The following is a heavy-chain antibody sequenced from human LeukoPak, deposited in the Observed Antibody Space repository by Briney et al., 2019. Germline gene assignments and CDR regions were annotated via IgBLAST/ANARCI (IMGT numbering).Heavy chain of an antibody. CDR3: AKVELRYFDWLPPSGAFDI. CDR1: GFTFDDYA. V-gene: IGHV3-9*01. Sequence: GGSLRRSCAASGFTFDDYAMHWVRQAPGKGLEWVSGISWNSGSIGYADSVKGRFTISRDNAKNSLYLQMNSLRAEDTALYYCAKVELRYFDWLPPSGAFDIWGQGTMVTVSS. J-gene: IGHJ3*02. D-gene: IGHD3-9*01. CDR2: ISWNSGSI.